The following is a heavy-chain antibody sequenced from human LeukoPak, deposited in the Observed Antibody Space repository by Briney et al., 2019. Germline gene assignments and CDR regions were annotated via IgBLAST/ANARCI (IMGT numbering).Heavy chain of an antibody. V-gene: IGHV1-69*05. Sequence: SVKVSCKASGGTFSSYAISWVRQAPGQGLEWMGRIIPIFGTANYAQKFQGRVTITTDESTSTAYMELSSLRSEDTAVYYCAGDRVGSGYYLDYWGQGTLVTVSS. CDR2: IIPIFGTA. CDR3: AGDRVGSGYYLDY. J-gene: IGHJ4*02. D-gene: IGHD3-22*01. CDR1: GGTFSSYA.